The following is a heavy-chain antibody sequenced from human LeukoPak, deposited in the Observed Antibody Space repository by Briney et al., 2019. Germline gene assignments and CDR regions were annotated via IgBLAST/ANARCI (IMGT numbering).Heavy chain of an antibody. CDR3: TRGRYSSSWSTPRDYYGMDV. J-gene: IGHJ6*02. CDR2: IRSKAYGGTT. Sequence: PGGSLRLSCTASGFTFGDYAMSWFRQAPGKGLEWVGFIRSKAYGGTTEYAASVKGRFTISRDDSKSIAYLQMNSLKTEDTAVYYCTRGRYSSSWSTPRDYYGMDVWGQGTTVTVSS. CDR1: GFTFGDYA. V-gene: IGHV3-49*03. D-gene: IGHD6-13*01.